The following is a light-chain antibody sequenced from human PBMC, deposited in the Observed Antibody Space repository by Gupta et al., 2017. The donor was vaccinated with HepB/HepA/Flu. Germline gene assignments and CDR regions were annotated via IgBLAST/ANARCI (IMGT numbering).Light chain of an antibody. CDR1: RSNIGSNT. CDR3: AAWEDSLNGRV. J-gene: IGLJ3*02. V-gene: IGLV1-44*01. CDR2: IND. Sequence: HSVLTQPPSPSGTPGPRVTIPCSGSRSNIGSNTVNWYQPLPGTPPKLLIYINDQRPAGVPDRFSGSKYGTSASLAISGLQSEDEADYYCAAWEDSLNGRVFGGGTKRTVL.